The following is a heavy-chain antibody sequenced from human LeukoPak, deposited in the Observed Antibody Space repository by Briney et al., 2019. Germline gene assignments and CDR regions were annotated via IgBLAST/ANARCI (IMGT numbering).Heavy chain of an antibody. CDR1: GGTFSSYA. D-gene: IGHD6-19*01. Sequence: SVKVSCKASGGTFSSYAISWVRQAPGQGLEWMGGIIPIFGTANYAQKFQGRVTITADKSTSTAYMELSSLRSEDTAVYYCAKFGSGWYEDFDYWGQGTLVTVSS. CDR3: AKFGSGWYEDFDY. J-gene: IGHJ4*02. CDR2: IIPIFGTA. V-gene: IGHV1-69*06.